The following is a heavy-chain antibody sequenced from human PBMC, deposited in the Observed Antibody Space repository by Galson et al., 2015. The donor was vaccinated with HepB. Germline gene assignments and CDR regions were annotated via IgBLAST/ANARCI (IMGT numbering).Heavy chain of an antibody. CDR2: ILYNGSNK. V-gene: IGHV3-30*04. Sequence: SLRLSCAASGFTFSNYAMHWVRQAPGKGLEWVAVILYNGSNKYYADSVKGRFTISRDNSKNTLYLQMNSLRAEDTAVYYCARDHYGSGDGYFQHWGQGTLVTVTS. CDR3: ARDHYGSGDGYFQH. J-gene: IGHJ1*01. CDR1: GFTFSNYA. D-gene: IGHD3-10*01.